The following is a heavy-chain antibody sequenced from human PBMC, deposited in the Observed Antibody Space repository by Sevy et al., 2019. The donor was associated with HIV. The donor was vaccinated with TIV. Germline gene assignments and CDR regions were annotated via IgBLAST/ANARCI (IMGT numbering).Heavy chain of an antibody. V-gene: IGHV3-33*01. D-gene: IGHD3-22*01. J-gene: IGHJ4*02. CDR2: IWSDGAYQ. Sequence: GGSLRLSCAATGFTFSNYAMHWVRQAPGKGMEWVAIIWSDGAYQYYGDSVKGRFTISLDNSKNTLYLQMNNVRVEDTAVYYCARGGYYYDNAAYYALDSWGQGTLVTVSS. CDR1: GFTFSNYA. CDR3: ARGGYYYDNAAYYALDS.